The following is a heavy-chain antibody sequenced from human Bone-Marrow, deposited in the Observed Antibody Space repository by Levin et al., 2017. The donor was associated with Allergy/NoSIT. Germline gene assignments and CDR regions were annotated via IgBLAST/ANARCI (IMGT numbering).Heavy chain of an antibody. D-gene: IGHD1-26*01. J-gene: IGHJ4*02. CDR1: GGSISSGGSY. Sequence: SETLSLTCSVSGGSISSGGSYWSWTRQHPETGLEWIGYISYSGTSYYNPSLESRVTMSVDTSQKQFSLKLSSMTAADTAVYYCARVPVGASHFDIWGQGTLVTVSS. CDR3: ARVPVGASHFDI. CDR2: ISYSGTS. V-gene: IGHV4-31*03.